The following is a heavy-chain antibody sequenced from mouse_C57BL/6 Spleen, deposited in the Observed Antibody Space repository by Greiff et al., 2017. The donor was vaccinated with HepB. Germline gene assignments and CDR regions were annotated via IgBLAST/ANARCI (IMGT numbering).Heavy chain of an antibody. Sequence: QVQLQQSGAELVRPGASVTLSCKASGYTFTDYEMHWVKQTPVHGLEWIGAIDPETGGTAYNQKFKGKAILSADKSSSTAYMELRSLTSEDSAVYYCTRSEGGNWGQGTTLTVSS. CDR3: TRSEGGN. CDR2: IDPETGGT. V-gene: IGHV1-15*01. J-gene: IGHJ2*01. CDR1: GYTFTDYE. D-gene: IGHD1-1*02.